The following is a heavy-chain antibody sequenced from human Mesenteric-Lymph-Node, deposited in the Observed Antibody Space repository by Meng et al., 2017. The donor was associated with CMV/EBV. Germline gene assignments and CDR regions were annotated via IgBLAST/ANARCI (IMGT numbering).Heavy chain of an antibody. D-gene: IGHD4-11*01. CDR3: ARGGDTVTTYYYSMDL. CDR2: VIPILDIS. CDR1: GGTFSSYA. Sequence: SVKVSCKASGGTFSSYAISWVRQAPGQGLEWMGGVIPILDISNYAQKFQDRVTITADKSTSTAYMELSSLTSEDTAVFYCARGGDTVTTYYYSMDLWGQGTTVTVSS. J-gene: IGHJ6*02. V-gene: IGHV1-69*10.